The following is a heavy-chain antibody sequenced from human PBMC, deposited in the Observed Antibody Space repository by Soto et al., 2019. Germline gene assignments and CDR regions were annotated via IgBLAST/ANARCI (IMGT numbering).Heavy chain of an antibody. J-gene: IGHJ6*02. V-gene: IGHV1-18*01. Sequence: ASVKVSCKASGYTFTSYGISWVRQAPGQGLEWMGWISAYNGNTNYAQKLQGRVTMTTDTSTSTAYMELRSLRSDDTAVYYCAREPHYDILTGYLASYYGMDVWGQGTTVIVSS. CDR2: ISAYNGNT. CDR1: GYTFTSYG. D-gene: IGHD3-9*01. CDR3: AREPHYDILTGYLASYYGMDV.